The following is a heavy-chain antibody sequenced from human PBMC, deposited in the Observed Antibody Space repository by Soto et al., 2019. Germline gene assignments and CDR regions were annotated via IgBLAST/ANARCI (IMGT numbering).Heavy chain of an antibody. CDR3: ARGRVVVPAAVMFNCRDP. CDR2: IFHGGST. D-gene: IGHD2-2*01. V-gene: IGHV4-30-2*01. CDR1: GAPITWGDYS. Sequence: KPSETLSLTCAIPGAPITWGDYSWNWIRQPPGKGLEWLGYIFHGGSTYYNPSLRSRVTISVDRSRTQFSLKMSSVTAADTAVYYCARGRVVVPAAVMFNCRDPWGQGALVTVSS. J-gene: IGHJ5*02.